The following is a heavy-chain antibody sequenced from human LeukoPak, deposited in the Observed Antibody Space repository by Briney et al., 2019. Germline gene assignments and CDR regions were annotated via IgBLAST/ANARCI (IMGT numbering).Heavy chain of an antibody. V-gene: IGHV4-61*02. CDR2: IYTSGST. Sequence: SQTLSLTCTVSGGSISSGSYYWSWIRQPAGKGLEWIGRIYTSGSTNYNPSLKCRVTISVDTSKNQFSLKLSSVTAADTAVYYCARTPHYYYYMDVWGKGTTVTVSS. CDR1: GGSISSGSYY. J-gene: IGHJ6*03. CDR3: ARTPHYYYYMDV.